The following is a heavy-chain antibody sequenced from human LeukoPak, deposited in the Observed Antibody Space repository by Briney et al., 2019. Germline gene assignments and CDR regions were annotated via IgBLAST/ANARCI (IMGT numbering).Heavy chain of an antibody. Sequence: ASVKVSCKASGYTFTSYYMHWVRQAPGQGLEWMGIINPSGGSTSYAQKFQGRVTMTRDTSTSTVYMELSSLRSEDTAVYYCARPGAGGWAYCSSTSCPLGYWGQGTLVTVSS. D-gene: IGHD2-2*01. CDR2: INPSGGST. CDR1: GYTFTSYY. V-gene: IGHV1-46*01. J-gene: IGHJ4*02. CDR3: ARPGAGGWAYCSSTSCPLGY.